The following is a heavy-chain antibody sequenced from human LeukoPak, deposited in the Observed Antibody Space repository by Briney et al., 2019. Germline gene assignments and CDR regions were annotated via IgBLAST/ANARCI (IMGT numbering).Heavy chain of an antibody. J-gene: IGHJ4*02. CDR1: GFTFISYW. V-gene: IGHV3-7*03. CDR2: IKEDGSEK. CDR3: ARDGGVGAIPIDY. D-gene: IGHD1-26*01. Sequence: GGSLRLSCAASGFTFISYWMNWVRQAPGKGLEWVANIKEDGSEKYYVDSVKGRFTISRDNAKNSLYLQMNSLRAEDTAVYYCARDGGVGAIPIDYWGQGTLVTVSS.